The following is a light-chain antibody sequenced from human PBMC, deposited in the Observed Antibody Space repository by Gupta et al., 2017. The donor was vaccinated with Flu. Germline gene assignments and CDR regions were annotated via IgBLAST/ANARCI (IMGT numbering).Light chain of an antibody. CDR2: DAS. CDR1: QSVSSY. Sequence: EIVLTPSPATLSLSPGERATIPCRASQSVSSYFAWYQQKPGQAPRLLLYDASNSATGIPARFSGSGSGTDFTLTISSLEPEDFAVYYCQQRSNWPPFTFGPGTKVDIK. J-gene: IGKJ3*01. V-gene: IGKV3-11*01. CDR3: QQRSNWPPFT.